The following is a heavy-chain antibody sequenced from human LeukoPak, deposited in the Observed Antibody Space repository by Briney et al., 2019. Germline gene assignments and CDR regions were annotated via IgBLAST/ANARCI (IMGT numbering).Heavy chain of an antibody. CDR1: EYTFTSYD. J-gene: IGHJ4*02. V-gene: IGHV1-8*03. CDR2: MNPNSGNT. Sequence: ASVKVSXKASEYTFTSYDINWVRQATGQGLEWMGWMNPNSGNTGYAQKFQGRVTITRNTSISTAYMELSSLRPEDTAVYYCARGSNDYWGQGTLVTVSS. CDR3: ARGSNDY.